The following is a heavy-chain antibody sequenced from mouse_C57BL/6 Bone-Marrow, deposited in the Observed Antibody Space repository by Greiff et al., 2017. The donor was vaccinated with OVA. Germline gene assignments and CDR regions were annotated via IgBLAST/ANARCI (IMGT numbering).Heavy chain of an antibody. J-gene: IGHJ3*01. Sequence: VHLVESGAELVRPGASVKLSCKASGYTFTDYYINWVKQRPGQGLEWIARIYPGSGNTYYNEKFKGKATLTAEKSSSTAYMQLSSLTSEDSAVYFCARWDYYGSSYSWFAYWGQGTLVTVSA. CDR3: ARWDYYGSSYSWFAY. V-gene: IGHV1-76*01. CDR1: GYTFTDYY. CDR2: IYPGSGNT. D-gene: IGHD1-1*01.